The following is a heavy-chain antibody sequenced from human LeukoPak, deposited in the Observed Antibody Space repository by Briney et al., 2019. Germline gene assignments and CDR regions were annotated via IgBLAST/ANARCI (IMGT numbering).Heavy chain of an antibody. Sequence: PSETLSLTCSVSGASISSSSYYWAWVRQPPEKGLEWIGSINYRGTTYYNPYLRSRVTLSVDTSRDQFSLTLNSVNAADTAVYFCVREVEGSSSSHWGQGTLVTVSS. J-gene: IGHJ4*02. V-gene: IGHV4-39*07. CDR2: INYRGTT. CDR3: VREVEGSSSSH. CDR1: GASISSSSYY. D-gene: IGHD6-6*01.